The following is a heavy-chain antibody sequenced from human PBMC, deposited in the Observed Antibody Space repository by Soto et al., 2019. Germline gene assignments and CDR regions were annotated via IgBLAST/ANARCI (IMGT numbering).Heavy chain of an antibody. V-gene: IGHV3-33*01. CDR3: ARDDDYGDNGLDY. J-gene: IGHJ4*02. CDR2: IGSDGRRA. CDR1: GFTFGRHG. D-gene: IGHD4-17*01. Sequence: QVQLVESGGGVVQPGGSLRLSCAASGFTFGRHGMHWVRQAPGKGLEWVAAIGSDGRRASYADSVKGRFTISRDNGQNTLYLQMNSLRAEETAVYYCARDDDYGDNGLDYWGQGTLVTVSS.